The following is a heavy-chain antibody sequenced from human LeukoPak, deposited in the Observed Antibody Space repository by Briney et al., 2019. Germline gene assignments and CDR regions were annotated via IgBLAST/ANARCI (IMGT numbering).Heavy chain of an antibody. J-gene: IGHJ5*02. Sequence: SETLSLTCAVYGGSFSGYYWSWIRQPPGKGLEWIGEINHSGSTNYNPSLKSRVTISVDTSKNQFSLKLSSVTAADTAVYYCARGRGIMITFGGVRKFFDPWGQGTLVTVSS. V-gene: IGHV4-34*01. CDR3: ARGRGIMITFGGVRKFFDP. CDR2: INHSGST. CDR1: GGSFSGYY. D-gene: IGHD3-16*01.